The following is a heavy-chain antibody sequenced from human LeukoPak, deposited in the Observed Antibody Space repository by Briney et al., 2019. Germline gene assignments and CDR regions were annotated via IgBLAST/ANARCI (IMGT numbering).Heavy chain of an antibody. J-gene: IGHJ3*02. V-gene: IGHV1-69*13. Sequence: SVKVSCKASGGTFSSYAISWVRQAPGQGLEWMGGIIPIFGTANYAQKFQGRVTITADESTSTAYMELSSLRSEDTAVYYCASKHYYDSSGYPNIDAFDIWGQGTMVTVSS. CDR3: ASKHYYDSSGYPNIDAFDI. CDR2: IIPIFGTA. CDR1: GGTFSSYA. D-gene: IGHD3-22*01.